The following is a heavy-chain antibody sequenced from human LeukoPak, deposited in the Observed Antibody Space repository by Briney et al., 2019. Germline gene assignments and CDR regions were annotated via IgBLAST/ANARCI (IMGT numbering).Heavy chain of an antibody. Sequence: SVKVSCKASGYTFTGYYMHWVRQAPGQGLEWIGWINHNSGCTNYAQKFQGRVTMTRDTSTSTAYMELSRLRSDDTAVYYCARDDGDIVVVPAAIYENWFDPWGQGSLVTVSS. CDR1: GYTFTGYY. CDR3: ARDDGDIVVVPAAIYENWFDP. CDR2: INHNSGCT. J-gene: IGHJ5*02. V-gene: IGHV1-2*02. D-gene: IGHD2-2*02.